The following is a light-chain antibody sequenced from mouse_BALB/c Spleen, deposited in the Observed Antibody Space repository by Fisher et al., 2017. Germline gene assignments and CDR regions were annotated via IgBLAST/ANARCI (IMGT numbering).Light chain of an antibody. V-gene: IGKV4-58*01. CDR2: STS. CDR1: SSVSSSY. CDR3: HQYHRSPYT. J-gene: IGKJ2*01. Sequence: DIVMTQTPAIMAASLGQKVTMTCSASSSVSSSYLHWYQQKSGTSPKLLIYSTSNLASGVPSRFSGSGSGTSYSLTISSVEAEDAATYYCHQYHRSPYTFGGGTKLEIK.